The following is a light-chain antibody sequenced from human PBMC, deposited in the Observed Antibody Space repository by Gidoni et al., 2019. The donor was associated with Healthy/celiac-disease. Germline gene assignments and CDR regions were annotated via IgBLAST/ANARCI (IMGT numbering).Light chain of an antibody. CDR2: AAS. J-gene: IGKJ1*01. CDR1: QGISSY. Sequence: DIQLTQSPSFLSASVGDRVTITCRASQGISSYLAWYQQKPGKAPKLLIYAASPLQSGVPSRFSGSGSGTEFTLTIRSLQPGDFATYYCQPLNSYPPRTFGQGTKVEIK. CDR3: QPLNSYPPRT. V-gene: IGKV1-9*01.